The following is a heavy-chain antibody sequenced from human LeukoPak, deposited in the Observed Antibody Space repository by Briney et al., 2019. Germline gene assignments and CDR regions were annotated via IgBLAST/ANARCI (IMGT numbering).Heavy chain of an antibody. V-gene: IGHV3-7*04. CDR2: INEDGSEK. CDR3: ARVIAFRGYMDV. Sequence: GGSLRLSCAASAFTFSRYWTSWVRQAPGKGLEWVANINEDGSEKYYLDSVRGRFTISRDNAKNSLYLQMDSLRAEDTAVYYCARVIAFRGYMDVWGKGTTVTVSS. CDR1: AFTFSRYW. D-gene: IGHD6-13*01. J-gene: IGHJ6*03.